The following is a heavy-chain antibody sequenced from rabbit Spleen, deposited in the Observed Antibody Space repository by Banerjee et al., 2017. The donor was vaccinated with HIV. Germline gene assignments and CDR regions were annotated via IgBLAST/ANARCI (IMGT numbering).Heavy chain of an antibody. CDR3: VRGASDTGYYSL. V-gene: IGHV1S40*01. J-gene: IGHJ4*01. D-gene: IGHD1-1*01. Sequence: WISCIAGGSSGFTYSATWAKGRFTISKTSSTTVTLQMTSLTVADTATYFCVRGASDTGYYSLWGQGTLVTVS. CDR2: IAGGSSGFT.